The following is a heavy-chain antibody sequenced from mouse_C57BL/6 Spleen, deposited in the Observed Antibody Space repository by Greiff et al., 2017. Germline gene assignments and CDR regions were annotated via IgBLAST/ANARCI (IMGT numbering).Heavy chain of an antibody. CDR3: ARTPLYYDYDWFAY. CDR1: GYTFTGYW. J-gene: IGHJ3*01. V-gene: IGHV1-9*01. Sequence: QVQLQQSGAELMKPGASVKLSCKATGYTFTGYWIEWVKQRPGHGLEWIGEILPGRGSTNYNEKFKGKATFTADTSSNTAYMQLSSLTTEDSAIYYCARTPLYYDYDWFAYWGQGTLVTVSA. CDR2: ILPGRGST. D-gene: IGHD2-4*01.